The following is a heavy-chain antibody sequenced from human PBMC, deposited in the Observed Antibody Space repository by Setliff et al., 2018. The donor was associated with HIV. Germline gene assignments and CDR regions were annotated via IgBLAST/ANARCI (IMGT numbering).Heavy chain of an antibody. J-gene: IGHJ4*02. Sequence: PSETLSLTCTVSGASITSHYWSWIRQSPGRELEWIGYIYSTGSTNYNPSLQSRVSISMDASKNKFSLKVTSVTSADTAVYYCARDRGGYSLDWGQGTLVTVSS. V-gene: IGHV4-59*11. CDR1: GASITSHY. CDR2: IYSTGST. CDR3: ARDRGGYSLD. D-gene: IGHD3-22*01.